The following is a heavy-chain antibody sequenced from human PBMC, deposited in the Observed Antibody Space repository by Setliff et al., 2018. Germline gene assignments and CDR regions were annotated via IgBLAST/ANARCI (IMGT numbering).Heavy chain of an antibody. CDR3: ARTCSASRPHAGPPP. V-gene: IGHV3-33*08. CDR2: IWDDGGNK. J-gene: IGHJ5*02. D-gene: IGHD2-15*01. CDR1: GFTFSSYR. Sequence: PGESLKISCAASGFTFSSYRMHWVRQAPGKGLEWVAVIWDDGGNKYHADSVKGRFTISRDNSKNTLYLQMNSLRPEDTAVYYCARTCSASRPHAGPPPRGQGTPVTVSS.